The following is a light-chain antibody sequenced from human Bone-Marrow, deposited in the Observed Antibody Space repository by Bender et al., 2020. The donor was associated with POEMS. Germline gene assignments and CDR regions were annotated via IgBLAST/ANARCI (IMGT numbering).Light chain of an antibody. CDR2: NNS. CDR3: ATWDDSLNGWV. V-gene: IGLV1-44*01. J-gene: IGLJ3*02. CDR1: SSKFGSYP. Sequence: QSVLTQPPSASGTPGQRVTISCSGSSSKFGSYPVNWYQQLPGAAPKLVIFNNSQRPSGVPDRSPGSNSGTSASLAISGLLSDDEADFYCATWDDSLNGWVFGGGTKLTVL.